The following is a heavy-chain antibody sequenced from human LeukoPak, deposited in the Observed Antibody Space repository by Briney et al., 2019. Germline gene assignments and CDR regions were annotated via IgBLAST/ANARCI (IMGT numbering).Heavy chain of an antibody. CDR3: ARGPPRIAAAGTNWFDP. D-gene: IGHD6-13*01. J-gene: IGHJ5*02. Sequence: ASVKASCKASGYTFTSYDINWVRQATGQGLEWMGWMNPNSGNTGYAQKFLGRVTMTRNTSISTAHMELSSLRSEDTAVYYCARGPPRIAAAGTNWFDPWGQGTLVTVSS. V-gene: IGHV1-8*01. CDR2: MNPNSGNT. CDR1: GYTFTSYD.